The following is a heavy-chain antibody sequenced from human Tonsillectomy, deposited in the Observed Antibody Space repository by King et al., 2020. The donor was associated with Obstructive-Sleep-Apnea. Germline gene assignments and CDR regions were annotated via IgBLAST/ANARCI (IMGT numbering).Heavy chain of an antibody. CDR1: GGSISNSPFS. CDR2: IYRSGIT. V-gene: IGHV4-30-2*01. D-gene: IGHD2-15*01. Sequence: QVQLQESGSGLVKPSQTLSLTCVVSGGSISNSPFSWNWIRQPPGKGLEWIGNIYRSGITHYNPSLKSRITISVDTSKNQFSLKLSSVTAADTAVYYCARDWWFKEDDNERDGFDVWGQGTLVIVSS. CDR3: ARDWWFKEDDNERDGFDV. J-gene: IGHJ3*01.